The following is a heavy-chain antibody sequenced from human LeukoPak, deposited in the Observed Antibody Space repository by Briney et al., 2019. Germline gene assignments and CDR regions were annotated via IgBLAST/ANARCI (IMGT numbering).Heavy chain of an antibody. D-gene: IGHD3-9*01. Sequence: PGGSLRLSCAASGFTVSSNYMSWVRQAPGKGLEWVSVIYSGGSTYYADSVKGRFTITRDNSKNTLYLQMNSLRAEDTTVYYCARGSNFYFFDFDYWGQGTLVTVSS. CDR3: ARGSNFYFFDFDY. CDR1: GFTVSSNY. CDR2: IYSGGST. V-gene: IGHV3-66*01. J-gene: IGHJ4*02.